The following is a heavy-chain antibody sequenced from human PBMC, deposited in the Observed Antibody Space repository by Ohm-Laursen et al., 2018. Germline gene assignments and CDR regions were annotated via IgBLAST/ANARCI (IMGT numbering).Heavy chain of an antibody. D-gene: IGHD1-26*01. Sequence: SETLSLTCTVSGGSVSSGSYYWNWIRQPAGKGLEWIGRVYTSGSTNYNPSLKSRLTMSVDTSKSQFSLKLTSVTAADTAVYYCARESSRVVGAADVRYFHYWGQGTLVTVSS. V-gene: IGHV4-61*02. CDR2: VYTSGST. CDR1: GGSVSSGSYY. J-gene: IGHJ4*02. CDR3: ARESSRVVGAADVRYFHY.